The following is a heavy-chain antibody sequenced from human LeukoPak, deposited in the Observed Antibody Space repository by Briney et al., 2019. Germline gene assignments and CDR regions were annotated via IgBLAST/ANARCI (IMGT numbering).Heavy chain of an antibody. CDR2: ISGSGGST. J-gene: IGHJ6*02. CDR1: GFTFSGYA. CDR3: AKVGCSGGSCYTSSVYYYYGMDV. D-gene: IGHD2-15*01. V-gene: IGHV3-23*01. Sequence: PGGSLRLSCAASGFTFSGYAMSWVRQAPGKGLEWVSAISGSGGSTYYADSVKGRFTISRDNSKNTLYLQMNSLRAEDTAVYYCAKVGCSGGSCYTSSVYYYYGMDVWGQGTTVTVSS.